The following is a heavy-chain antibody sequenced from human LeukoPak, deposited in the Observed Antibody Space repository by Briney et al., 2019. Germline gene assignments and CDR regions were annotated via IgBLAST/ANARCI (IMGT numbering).Heavy chain of an antibody. J-gene: IGHJ4*02. D-gene: IGHD2-21*02. CDR3: ATGDFAPPFAYCGGDCYFY. CDR1: GYTLTELS. CDR2: FDPEDGET. Sequence: GASVKVSCKVSGYTLTELSMHWVRQAPGKGLEWMGGFDPEDGETIYAQKFQGRVTMTEDTSTDTAYMELSSLRSEDTAVYYCATGDFAPPFAYCGGDCYFYWGQGTLATVSS. V-gene: IGHV1-24*01.